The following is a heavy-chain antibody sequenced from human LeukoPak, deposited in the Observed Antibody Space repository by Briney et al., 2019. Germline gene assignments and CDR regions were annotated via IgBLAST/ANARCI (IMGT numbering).Heavy chain of an antibody. CDR2: FYSGDTT. V-gene: IGHV3-66*01. J-gene: IGHJ4*02. CDR3: ARRLLTGYYEF. Sequence: GGSLRLSCAASGFTVSSTYMSRVRQAPGKGLEWVSVFYSGDTTYYANSVKGRFTISRDSSKNMLYLQMNSLRAEDTAVYYCARRLLTGYYEFWGQGTLVTVSS. CDR1: GFTVSSTY. D-gene: IGHD3-9*01.